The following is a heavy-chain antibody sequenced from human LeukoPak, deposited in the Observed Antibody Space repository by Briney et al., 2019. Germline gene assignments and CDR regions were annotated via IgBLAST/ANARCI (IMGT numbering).Heavy chain of an antibody. CDR3: ARDTDARNWNGLFDH. V-gene: IGHV3-33*01. CDR2: IWCDGSNK. CDR1: GFTFSSYG. J-gene: IGHJ4*02. Sequence: GRSLRLSSAASGFTFSSYGMHWVRQAPGKGLEWVAVIWCDGSNKYYADSVKGRFTISRDNSKNTLYLQMSSLRAEDTAVYYCARDTDARNWNGLFDHWGQGTLVTVSS. D-gene: IGHD1-1*01.